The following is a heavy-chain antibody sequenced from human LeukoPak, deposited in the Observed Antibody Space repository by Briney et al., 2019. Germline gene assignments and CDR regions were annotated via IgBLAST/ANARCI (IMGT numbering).Heavy chain of an antibody. D-gene: IGHD2-2*01. J-gene: IGHJ6*02. CDR2: ISSSGSNI. CDR1: GFTFSDYY. V-gene: IGHV3-11*01. CDR3: AIHCSSTSCYLALYYYYGMDV. Sequence: GGSLRLSCAASGFTFSDYYMSWIRQAPGKGLEWVSYISSSGSNIYYADSVKGRFTISRDNAKNSLYLQMNSLRAEDTAVYYCAIHCSSTSCYLALYYYYGMDVWGQGTTVTVSS.